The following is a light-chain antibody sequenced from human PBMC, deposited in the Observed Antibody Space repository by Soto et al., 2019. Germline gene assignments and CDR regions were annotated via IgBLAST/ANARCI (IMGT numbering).Light chain of an antibody. CDR3: MQGTHWPWT. J-gene: IGKJ1*01. CDR1: QGLVYSDGSVF. Sequence: DVVMTQSPLSLPVTLGQPASISCRSSQGLVYSDGSVFLNWFHQRPDQSPRRLIYWVSNRDSGVRDRFSARGSGTDFTLKISRVEAEDVGVYYCMQGTHWPWTFGQGTKVEIK. V-gene: IGKV2-30*01. CDR2: WVS.